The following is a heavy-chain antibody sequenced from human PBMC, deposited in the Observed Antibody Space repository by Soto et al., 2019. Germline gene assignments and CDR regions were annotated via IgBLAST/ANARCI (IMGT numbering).Heavy chain of an antibody. V-gene: IGHV1-2*04. J-gene: IGHJ6*02. D-gene: IGHD5-18*01. CDR2: INPNSGGT. Sequence: QVQLVQSGAEVKKPETSVKVSCKASGYTFTGYYMHWVRQAPGQGLEWMGWINPNSGGTNYAQKFQGWVTMTRDTSISTAYMELSRLRSVDTAVYFCAREDTAMVRSDYYYALDVWGQGTTVTVSS. CDR1: GYTFTGYY. CDR3: AREDTAMVRSDYYYALDV.